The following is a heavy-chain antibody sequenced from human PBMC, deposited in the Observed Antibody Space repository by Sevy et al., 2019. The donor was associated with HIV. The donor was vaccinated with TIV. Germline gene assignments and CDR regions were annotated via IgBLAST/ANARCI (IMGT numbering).Heavy chain of an antibody. V-gene: IGHV1-18*01. Sequence: ASVKVSCKASGYTFTSYGISWVRQAPGQGLEWMGWISAYNGNTNYAQKLQGRVTMTTDTSTSTAYMELRSLRSDDTXXXXXXXXXXXXXXXXXXXXDAFDIWGQGTMVTV. CDR3: XXXXXXXXXXXXXXXDAFDI. CDR2: ISAYNGNT. J-gene: IGHJ3*02. CDR1: GYTFTSYG.